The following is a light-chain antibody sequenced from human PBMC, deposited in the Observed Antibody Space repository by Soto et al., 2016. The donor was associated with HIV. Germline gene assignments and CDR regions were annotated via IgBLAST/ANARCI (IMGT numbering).Light chain of an antibody. CDR1: SLRTYY. J-gene: IGLJ2*01. CDR3: NSRDTSGDHLV. V-gene: IGLV3-19*01. CDR2: AKN. Sequence: SSELTQDPAVSVALGQTVTITYQGDSLRTYYASWYQQKPGQAPVLVIYAKNNRPSGIPDRFSGSSSGNTASLTITGAQAEDEADYYCNSRDTSGDHLVFGGGTKLTVL.